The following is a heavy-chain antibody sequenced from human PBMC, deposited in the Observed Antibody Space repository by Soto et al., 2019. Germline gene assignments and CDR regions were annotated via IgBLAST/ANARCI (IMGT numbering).Heavy chain of an antibody. V-gene: IGHV3-23*01. J-gene: IGHJ4*02. Sequence: EVQLLESGGGLVQPGGSLRLSCAASGFTFTTYAMTWVRQAPGKGLEWVSAISGSGGSTYYADSVKGRFTISRDNSKNMLYLQRHSLRAEDTAVYYCANNWDTTFSSSSHWGQGTLVTVSS. D-gene: IGHD6-6*01. CDR1: GFTFTTYA. CDR2: ISGSGGST. CDR3: ANNWDTTFSSSSH.